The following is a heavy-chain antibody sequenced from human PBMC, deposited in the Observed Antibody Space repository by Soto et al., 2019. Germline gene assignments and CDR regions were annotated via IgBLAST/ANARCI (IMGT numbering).Heavy chain of an antibody. D-gene: IGHD3-22*01. J-gene: IGHJ3*02. V-gene: IGHV4-59*01. Sequence: SETLSLTCTVSGGPISSYYWSWIRQPPGKGLEWIGYIYYSGSTNYNPSLKSRVTISVDTSKNQFSLKLSSVTAADTAVYYCARVRNYYDSSGYFPGVAFDIWGQGTMVTVSS. CDR1: GGPISSYY. CDR2: IYYSGST. CDR3: ARVRNYYDSSGYFPGVAFDI.